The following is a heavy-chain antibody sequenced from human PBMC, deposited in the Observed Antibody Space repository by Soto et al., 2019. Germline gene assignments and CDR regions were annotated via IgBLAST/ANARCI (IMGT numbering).Heavy chain of an antibody. CDR1: GGSISSSSYY. V-gene: IGHV4-39*01. D-gene: IGHD6-13*01. CDR3: ARQWQQLVFGVDY. J-gene: IGHJ4*02. Sequence: PSETLSLTFTVSGGSISSSSYYWGWIRQPPGKGLEWIGSIYYSGSTYYNPSLKSRVTISVDTSKNQFSLKLSSVTAADTAVYYCARQWQQLVFGVDYWGQGTLVTVSS. CDR2: IYYSGST.